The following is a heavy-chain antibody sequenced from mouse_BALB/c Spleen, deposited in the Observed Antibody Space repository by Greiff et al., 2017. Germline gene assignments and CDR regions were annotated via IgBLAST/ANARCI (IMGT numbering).Heavy chain of an antibody. CDR3: ARSRGQRGLPSY. J-gene: IGHJ3*01. Sequence: VKLMESGPGLVAPSQSLSITCTVSGFSLTGYGLNWVRQPPGKGLEWLGMIWGDGSTDYNSALKSRLSISKDNSKSQVFLKMNSLQTDDTARYYCARSRGQRGLPSYWGQGTLVTVSA. V-gene: IGHV2-6-7*01. CDR1: GFSLTGYG. CDR2: IWGDGST. D-gene: IGHD3-2*01.